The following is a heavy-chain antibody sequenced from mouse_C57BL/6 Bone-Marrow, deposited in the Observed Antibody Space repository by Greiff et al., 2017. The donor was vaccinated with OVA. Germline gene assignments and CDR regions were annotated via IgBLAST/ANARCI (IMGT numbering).Heavy chain of an antibody. J-gene: IGHJ4*01. Sequence: LQESGAELVRPGTSVKVSCKASGYAFTNYLIEWVKQRPGQGLEWIGVINPGSGGTNYNEKFKGKATLTADKSSSTAYMQLSSLTSEDSAVYFCAIAGFYAMYYWGQGTSVTVSS. V-gene: IGHV1-54*01. D-gene: IGHD1-1*01. CDR2: INPGSGGT. CDR3: AIAGFYAMYY. CDR1: GYAFTNYL.